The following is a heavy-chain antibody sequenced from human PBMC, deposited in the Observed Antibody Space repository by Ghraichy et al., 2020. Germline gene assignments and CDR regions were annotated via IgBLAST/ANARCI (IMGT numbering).Heavy chain of an antibody. CDR1: ALTFSNSA. CDR2: ISGSGGST. V-gene: IGHV3-23*01. D-gene: IGHD3-3*01. Sequence: GGSLRLSCAASALTFSNSAMSRVRQAPGKELEWVSAISGSGGSTYYADSVKGRFTISRDNHKNTLYLQMNSLRAEDTAVYYCAKGRRGGWLLFNPRNYYYYMDVWGRLTTITVYS. J-gene: IGHJ6*03. CDR3: AKGRRGGWLLFNPRNYYYYMDV.